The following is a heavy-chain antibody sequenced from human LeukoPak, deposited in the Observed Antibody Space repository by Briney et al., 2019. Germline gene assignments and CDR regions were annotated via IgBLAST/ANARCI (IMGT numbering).Heavy chain of an antibody. V-gene: IGHV1-8*01. J-gene: IGHJ4*02. Sequence: GASETVSCKASGYTFTSNDDNWERQATRQGLEWMGWMNPNSGNTGYAQKFQGRVTMTRNTSISTAYMELSSLRSEDTAVYYCARAAKGGLMSGSYLWGQGTLVTVSS. CDR3: ARAAKGGLMSGSYL. CDR1: GYTFTSND. D-gene: IGHD3-10*01. CDR2: MNPNSGNT.